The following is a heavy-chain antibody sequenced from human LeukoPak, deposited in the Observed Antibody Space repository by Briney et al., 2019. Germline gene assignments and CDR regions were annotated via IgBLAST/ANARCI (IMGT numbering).Heavy chain of an antibody. J-gene: IGHJ4*02. CDR1: GFIFSSYG. D-gene: IGHD3-22*01. CDR2: MSYDGSNK. Sequence: PGRSLRLSCAASGFIFSSYGIHWVRQAPGKGLEWVAAMSYDGSNKYYADSVKGRFTISRDNSKNTLYLQMNSLRAEDAAVYYCAKDDDSSGWSHFDNWGQGTLVTVSS. CDR3: AKDDDSSGWSHFDN. V-gene: IGHV3-30*18.